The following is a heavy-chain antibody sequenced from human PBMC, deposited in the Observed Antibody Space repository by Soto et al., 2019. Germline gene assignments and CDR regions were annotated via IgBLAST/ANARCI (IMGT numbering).Heavy chain of an antibody. Sequence: WKASGYTITRNYMRWVRQAPGQGLEWMGIIKPYNGNTNYAQKFQGRVTMTRDTSTSTAYMELSSLRSDDTAVYYCARDLPPQDYWGQGTLVTVSS. V-gene: IGHV1-46*01. CDR1: GYTITRNY. J-gene: IGHJ4*02. CDR2: IKPYNGNT. CDR3: ARDLPPQDY.